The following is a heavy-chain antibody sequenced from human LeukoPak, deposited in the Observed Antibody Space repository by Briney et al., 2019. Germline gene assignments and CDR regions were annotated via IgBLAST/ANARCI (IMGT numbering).Heavy chain of an antibody. D-gene: IGHD6-19*01. CDR1: GYTFTGYY. J-gene: IGHJ4*02. CDR3: ARGGYSSGWSHFDY. CDR2: INPNSGGT. V-gene: IGHV1-2*02. Sequence: GASVKVSCKASGYTFTGYYMHWVRQAPGQGLEWMGWINPNSGGTNYAQKFQGRVTMTRDTSISTVYMELSRLRSDDTAVYYCARGGYSSGWSHFDYWGQGTLVTVSS.